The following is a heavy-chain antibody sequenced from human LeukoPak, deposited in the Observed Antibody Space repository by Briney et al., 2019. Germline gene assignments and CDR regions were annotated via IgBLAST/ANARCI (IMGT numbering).Heavy chain of an antibody. V-gene: IGHV4-34*01. J-gene: IGHJ4*02. Sequence: PSETLSLTCAVYGAPFSGYWWYWIRQPPGKGLEWIGEINQSRITNYNPSLKSRVSISVDTSKNQFSLKLSSVTAADTAVYYCATNSGHWGQGTLVTVSS. D-gene: IGHD4-23*01. CDR3: ATNSGH. CDR1: GAPFSGYW. CDR2: INQSRIT.